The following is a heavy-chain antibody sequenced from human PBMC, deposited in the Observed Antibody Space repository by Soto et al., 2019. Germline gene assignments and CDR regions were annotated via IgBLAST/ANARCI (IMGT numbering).Heavy chain of an antibody. V-gene: IGHV4-39*01. CDR1: GGSISSGSYY. CDR2: IYYSGST. J-gene: IGHJ5*02. Sequence: ETLSLTCTVSGGSISSGSYYWGWIRQPPGKGLEWIGSIYYSGSTYYNPSLKSRVTISVDTSKKQFSLKLSSVSAADTAVYYCARYGSGSYFWFDPWGQGTLVTVSS. CDR3: ARYGSGSYFWFDP. D-gene: IGHD3-10*01.